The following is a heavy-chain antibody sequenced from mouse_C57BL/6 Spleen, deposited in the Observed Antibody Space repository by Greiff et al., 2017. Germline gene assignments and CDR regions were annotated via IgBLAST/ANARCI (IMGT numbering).Heavy chain of an antibody. Sequence: QVQLQQPGAELVMPGASVKLSCKASGYTFTSSWMHWVKQRPGQGLEWIGEIDPSDSYTNYNQKFKGKSTLTVDKSSSTAYMQLSSLTSEDSAVYYCARSGYDGYYAYWGQGTLVTVSA. CDR2: IDPSDSYT. J-gene: IGHJ3*01. D-gene: IGHD2-3*01. CDR1: GYTFTSSW. V-gene: IGHV1-69*01. CDR3: ARSGYDGYYAY.